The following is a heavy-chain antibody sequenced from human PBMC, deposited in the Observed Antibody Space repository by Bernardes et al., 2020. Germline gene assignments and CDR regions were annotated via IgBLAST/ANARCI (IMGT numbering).Heavy chain of an antibody. CDR2: IYYNGGT. V-gene: IGHV4-59*01. CDR1: GGSISSYY. D-gene: IGHD6-6*01. CDR3: ARENIAARPFGFDYYYYMDV. J-gene: IGHJ6*03. Sequence: SETLSLTCTVSGGSISSYYWSWIRQPPGKGLEWIGYIYYNGGTIYNPSLKGRVTISVDTSKNQFSLKLSSVTAADTAVYYCARENIAARPFGFDYYYYMDVWGKGTTVTVSS.